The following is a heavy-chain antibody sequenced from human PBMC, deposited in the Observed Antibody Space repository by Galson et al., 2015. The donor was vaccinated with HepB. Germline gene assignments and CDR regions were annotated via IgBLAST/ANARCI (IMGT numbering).Heavy chain of an antibody. CDR2: INSGGST. J-gene: IGHJ6*02. CDR3: ARDRSSRVVPDV. V-gene: IGHV3-53*01. D-gene: IGHD2-15*01. CDR1: GFTVSSNY. Sequence: SLRLSCAASGFTVSSNYMSWVRQAPGKGLEWVSVINSGGSTYYADSAKGRFTISRDNSKNTLYLQMNSLRAEDTAVYYCARDRSSRVVPDVWGQGTTVTVSS.